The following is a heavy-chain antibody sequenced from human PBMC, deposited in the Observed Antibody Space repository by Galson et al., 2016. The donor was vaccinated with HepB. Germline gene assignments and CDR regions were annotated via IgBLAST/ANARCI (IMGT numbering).Heavy chain of an antibody. D-gene: IGHD1-1*01. CDR3: GGTTYTSGDY. Sequence: SLRLSCAASGFSLTNYAMTWVRQAPGKGLEWVSGISSYGRDTYYTDSVKGRFIISRDTSTNTVYLQMNSLRADDTAVYYCGGTTYTSGDYWGQGTLVTVS. V-gene: IGHV3-23*01. CDR1: GFSLTNYA. CDR2: ISSYGRDT. J-gene: IGHJ4*02.